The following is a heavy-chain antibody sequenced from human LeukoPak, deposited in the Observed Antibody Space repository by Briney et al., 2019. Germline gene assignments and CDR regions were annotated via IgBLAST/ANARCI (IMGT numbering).Heavy chain of an antibody. J-gene: IGHJ6*02. D-gene: IGHD1-1*01. CDR2: IDPNSGGT. V-gene: IGHV1-2*02. Sequence: VASVKVSCTASGYLFTDYYLHWIRQAPGQGLEWMGWIDPNSGGTHHAVNFQGRATLTRDTSISTVYMDLSSLRSDDTGLYYCARSRTPFYYYGMDVWGLGTSVTVSS. CDR3: ARSRTPFYYYGMDV. CDR1: GYLFTDYY.